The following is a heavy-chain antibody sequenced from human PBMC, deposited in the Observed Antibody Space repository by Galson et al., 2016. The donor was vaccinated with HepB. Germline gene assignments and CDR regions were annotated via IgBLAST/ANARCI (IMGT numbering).Heavy chain of an antibody. Sequence: SLRLSCAASGFSFSDYYMSWIRQAPGKGLEWVSYISSSGKTTYYADSVKGRFTISRDNAKNSLHLQLNSLRAEDTAVYYCARDGDGATETTGFLRDYYYGMDVWGQGTTVTVSS. CDR1: GFSFSDYY. V-gene: IGHV3-11*04. J-gene: IGHJ6*02. D-gene: IGHD4-11*01. CDR3: ARDGDGATETTGFLRDYYYGMDV. CDR2: ISSSGKTT.